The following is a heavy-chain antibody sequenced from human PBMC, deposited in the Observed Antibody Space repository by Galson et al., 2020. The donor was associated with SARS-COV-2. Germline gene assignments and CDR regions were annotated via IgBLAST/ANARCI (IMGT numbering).Heavy chain of an antibody. V-gene: IGHV3-7*04. CDR3: ARALKYGGNCFFDD. J-gene: IGHJ4*02. D-gene: IGHD2-21*01. CDR2: IKQDGSEN. CDR1: GFTFSKYW. Sequence: GGSLRLSCAPSGFTFSKYWMTWVRQTPGKGLEWVATIKQDGSENKYVDSVRGRFTISRDNGKNSVFLQMNSLRAEDTAVYYCARALKYGGNCFFDDWGQGILVTVSS.